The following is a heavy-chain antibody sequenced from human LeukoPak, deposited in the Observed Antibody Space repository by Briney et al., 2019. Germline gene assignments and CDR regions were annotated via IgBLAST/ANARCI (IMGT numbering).Heavy chain of an antibody. J-gene: IGHJ4*02. Sequence: SETLSLTCAVYGGSFSGYYWSWIRQPPGKGLEWIGEINHSGSTNYNPSLKSRVTISVDTSKNQFSLKLSSVTAADTAVYYCARKAYYFDYWGQGTLVTVSS. V-gene: IGHV4-34*01. CDR1: GGSFSGYY. CDR2: INHSGST. CDR3: ARKAYYFDY.